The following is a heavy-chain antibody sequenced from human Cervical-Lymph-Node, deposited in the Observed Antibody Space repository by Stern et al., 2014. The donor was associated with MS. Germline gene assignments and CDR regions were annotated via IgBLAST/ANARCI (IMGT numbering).Heavy chain of an antibody. Sequence: QVQLQESGPGLVKPSETLSLTCTVSGGSISSWYWNWIRQPAGKPLDGLGRLYTSGNTNYNPSLKSRVTMSVDLSKNHFSLQLSSVTAADTAVYYCATGDAAFNYWGQGTLVTVSS. CDR3: ATGDAAFNY. J-gene: IGHJ4*02. CDR2: LYTSGNT. D-gene: IGHD4-17*01. V-gene: IGHV4-4*07. CDR1: GGSISSWY.